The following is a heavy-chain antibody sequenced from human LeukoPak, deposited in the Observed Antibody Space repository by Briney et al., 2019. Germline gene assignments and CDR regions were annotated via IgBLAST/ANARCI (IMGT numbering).Heavy chain of an antibody. Sequence: GGSLRLSCAASGFTFSSYAMSWVRQPPGKGLVWVSAISGSGGSTYYADSVKGRFTISRDNSKNTLYLLMNSLRAEDTAVYYCARARRITLNWFDPWGQGTLVTVSS. CDR2: ISGSGGST. CDR1: GFTFSSYA. CDR3: ARARRITLNWFDP. J-gene: IGHJ5*02. V-gene: IGHV3-23*01. D-gene: IGHD3-10*01.